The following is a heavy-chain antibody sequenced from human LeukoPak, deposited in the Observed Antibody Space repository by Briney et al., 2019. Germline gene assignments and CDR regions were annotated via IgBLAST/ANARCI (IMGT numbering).Heavy chain of an antibody. CDR3: ASLGDTGDY. CDR1: GFTFSSYW. Sequence: PGGSLRLSCAASGFTFSSYWMHWVRHAPGKGLVWVSRINSDGSSTSYADSVKGRFTISRDNAKNTLYLQMNSLRVEDTAVYYCASLGDTGDYWGQGTLVTVSS. CDR2: INSDGSST. D-gene: IGHD3-16*01. V-gene: IGHV3-74*01. J-gene: IGHJ4*02.